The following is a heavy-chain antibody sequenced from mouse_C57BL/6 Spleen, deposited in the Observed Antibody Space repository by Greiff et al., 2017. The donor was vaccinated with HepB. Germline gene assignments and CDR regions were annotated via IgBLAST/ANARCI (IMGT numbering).Heavy chain of an antibody. CDR2: IYPSDSET. CDR3: AREAQAPFAY. CDR1: GYTFTSYW. J-gene: IGHJ3*01. D-gene: IGHD3-2*02. V-gene: IGHV1-61*01. Sequence: QVQLQQPGAELVRPGSSVKLSCKASGYTFTSYWMDWVKQRPGQGLEWIGNIYPSDSETHYNQKFKDKATLTVDKSSSTAYMQLSSLPSEDSAVYYCAREAQAPFAYWGQGTLVTVSA.